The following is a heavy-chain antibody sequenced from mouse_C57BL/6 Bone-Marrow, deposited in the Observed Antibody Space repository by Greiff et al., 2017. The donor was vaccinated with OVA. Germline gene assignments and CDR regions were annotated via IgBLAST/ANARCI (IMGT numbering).Heavy chain of an antibody. CDR1: GYTFTNYW. CDR2: IYPGGGYT. D-gene: IGHD3-3*01. CDR3: AKLGTGY. J-gene: IGHJ2*01. V-gene: IGHV1-63*01. Sequence: QVQLQQSGAELVRPGASVKMSCKASGYTFTNYWIGWVTQRPGHGLEWIGDIYPGGGYTNYNEKFKGKATLTADKSSSTAYMQFSSLTYEDSAIYYCAKLGTGYWGQGTTLTFSS.